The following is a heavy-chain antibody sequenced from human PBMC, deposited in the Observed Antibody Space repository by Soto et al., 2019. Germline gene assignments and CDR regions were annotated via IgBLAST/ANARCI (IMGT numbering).Heavy chain of an antibody. D-gene: IGHD3-22*01. J-gene: IGHJ4*02. V-gene: IGHV4-31*03. CDR1: GGSIISGGYY. CDR2: SYYSGST. Sequence: SETLSLTCTVSGGSIISGGYYWIWMRQHPGKGLEWIGYSYYSGSTYYNPSLKSRVTISVDTSKNQFSLKLSSVTAADTAVYYCARGLRRSGYPDYWGQGTLVTVSS. CDR3: ARGLRRSGYPDY.